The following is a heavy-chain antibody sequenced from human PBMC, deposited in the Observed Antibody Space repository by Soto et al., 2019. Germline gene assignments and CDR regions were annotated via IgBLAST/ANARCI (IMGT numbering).Heavy chain of an antibody. V-gene: IGHV3-33*01. D-gene: IGHD3-16*01. CDR1: GFTFSSYG. Sequence: QVQLVESGGGVVQPGRSLRLSCAASGFTFSSYGMHWVRQAPGKGLEWVAVIWYDGSNKYYADSVKGRFTISRDNSKNTLYLQMNSLRAEDTAVYYCARVRSRGGVAPGGDYWGQGTLVTVSS. CDR3: ARVRSRGGVAPGGDY. CDR2: IWYDGSNK. J-gene: IGHJ4*02.